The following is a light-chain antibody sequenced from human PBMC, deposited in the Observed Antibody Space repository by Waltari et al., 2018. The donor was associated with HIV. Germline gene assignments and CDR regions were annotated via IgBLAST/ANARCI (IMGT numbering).Light chain of an antibody. CDR2: GAS. Sequence: ERVMTQSPATLSVSPGDRATLSCRASESVSTNLAWYQQKCGQAPRLLIYGASTRATGSPARFSGSGSETDFTLSINSLQSEDFAVYYCQQYNTWPRTFGQGTKVEI. V-gene: IGKV3-15*01. J-gene: IGKJ2*01. CDR1: ESVSTN. CDR3: QQYNTWPRT.